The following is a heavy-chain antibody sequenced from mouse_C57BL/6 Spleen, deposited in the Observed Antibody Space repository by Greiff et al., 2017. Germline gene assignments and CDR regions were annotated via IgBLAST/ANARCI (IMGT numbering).Heavy chain of an antibody. CDR3: ARCPITTVVSMDY. V-gene: IGHV1-54*01. CDR2: INPGSGGT. Sequence: QVQLQQSGAELVRPGTSVKVSCKASGYAFTNYLIEWVKQRPGQGLEWIGVINPGSGGTNYNEKFKGKATLTADKSSSTAYMQLSSLTSEDSAVYFCARCPITTVVSMDYWGQGTSVTVSS. D-gene: IGHD1-1*01. CDR1: GYAFTNYL. J-gene: IGHJ4*01.